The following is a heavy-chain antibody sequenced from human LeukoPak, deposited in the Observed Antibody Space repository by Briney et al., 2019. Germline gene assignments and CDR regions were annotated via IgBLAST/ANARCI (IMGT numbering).Heavy chain of an antibody. V-gene: IGHV3-15*01. CDR1: GFSFSKAW. J-gene: IGHJ4*02. CDR3: TTDSRTAAPPHFDY. D-gene: IGHD6-13*01. CDR2: IKSKTDGETI. Sequence: GGSLRLSCAASGFSFSKAWMSWVRQAPGKGLEWVGRIKSKTDGETIQYAAPVEGRFTISRDDSKNTLDLQMNSLKTEDTAVYYCTTDSRTAAPPHFDYWGQGSLVAVSS.